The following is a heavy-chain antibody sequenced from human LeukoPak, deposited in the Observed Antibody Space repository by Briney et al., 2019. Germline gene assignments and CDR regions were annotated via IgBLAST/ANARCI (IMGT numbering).Heavy chain of an antibody. CDR2: IRSKAYGGTT. Sequence: GGSLRLSCTASGFTFGDYAMSWFRQAPGKGLEWVGYIRSKAYGGTTEYAASVKGRFTISRDDSKSIAYLQMNSLKAEDTAVYFCTRQIGVYYYYMDVCGKGTTVTVSS. J-gene: IGHJ6*03. V-gene: IGHV3-49*03. D-gene: IGHD3-10*01. CDR1: GFTFGDYA. CDR3: TRQIGVYYYYMDV.